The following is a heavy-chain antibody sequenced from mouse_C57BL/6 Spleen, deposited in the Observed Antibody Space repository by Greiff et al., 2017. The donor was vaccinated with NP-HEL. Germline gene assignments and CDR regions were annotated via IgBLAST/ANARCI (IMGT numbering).Heavy chain of an antibody. V-gene: IGHV1-15*01. CDR1: GYTFTDYE. CDR3: TRPQARY. D-gene: IGHD3-2*02. J-gene: IGHJ2*01. CDR2: IDPETGGT. Sequence: QVQLQQSGAELVRPGASVTLSCKASGYTFTDYEMHWVKQTPVHGLEWIGAIDPETGGTAYNQKFKGKAIVTADKSSSTAYMELRSLTSEDSAVYYCTRPQARYWGQGTTLTVSS.